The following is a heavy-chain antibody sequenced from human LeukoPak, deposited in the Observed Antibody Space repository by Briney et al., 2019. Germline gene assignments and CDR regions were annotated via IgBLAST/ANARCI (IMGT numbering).Heavy chain of an antibody. CDR2: ISSGSTSI. CDR3: ARALRGVGASYYYGMDV. CDR1: GFTFSTYS. V-gene: IGHV3-48*02. J-gene: IGHJ6*02. D-gene: IGHD1-26*01. Sequence: PGGSLRLSCAASGFTFSTYSMNWVRQAPGKGLEWVSYISSGSTSIYYADSVKGRFTISRDNAKNSLSLQMSSLRDEDTAVYYCARALRGVGASYYYGMDVWGQGTTVTASS.